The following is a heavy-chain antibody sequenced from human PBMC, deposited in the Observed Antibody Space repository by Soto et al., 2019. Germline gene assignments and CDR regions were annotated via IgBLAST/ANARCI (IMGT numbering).Heavy chain of an antibody. J-gene: IGHJ1*01. CDR2: IYNSETT. CDR1: GGSISSGDYY. D-gene: IGHD4-17*01. CDR3: ARGLGTVTSFTY. V-gene: IGHV4-30-4*01. Sequence: QVQLQESGPGLVKPSQTLSLTCSVSGGSISSGDYYWTWIRQPPGKGLEWIGYIYNSETTHYNPSLKSRVTMSVETSKSQFSLHLTSVTVADTAVYYCARGLGTVTSFTYWGQGTLVTVSS.